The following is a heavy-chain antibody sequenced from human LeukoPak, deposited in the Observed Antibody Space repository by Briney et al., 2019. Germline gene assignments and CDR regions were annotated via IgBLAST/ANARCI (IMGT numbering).Heavy chain of an antibody. CDR2: IYHSGST. D-gene: IGHD3-10*01. CDR1: GYSISSGYY. Sequence: SETLSLTCTVSGYSISSGYYWGWIRQPPGKGLEWIGSIYHSGSTYYNPSLKSRVTMSVDTSKSQFSLKLSSVTAADTAVYYCAREDYYGGAFDIWGQGTMVTVSS. J-gene: IGHJ3*02. V-gene: IGHV4-38-2*02. CDR3: AREDYYGGAFDI.